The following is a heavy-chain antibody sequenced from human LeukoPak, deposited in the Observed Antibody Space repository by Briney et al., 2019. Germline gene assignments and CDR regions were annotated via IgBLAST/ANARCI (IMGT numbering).Heavy chain of an antibody. V-gene: IGHV4-4*02. CDR1: GFTFSSYE. CDR2: IYHSGST. CDR3: ARETSQKGAHYMDV. D-gene: IGHD3-16*01. Sequence: GSLRLSCAASGFTFSSYEMNWVRQAPGKGLEWIGEIYHSGSTNYNPSLKSRVTISVDTSKNQFSLKLSSVTAADTAVYYCARETSQKGAHYMDVWGKGTTVTISS. J-gene: IGHJ6*03.